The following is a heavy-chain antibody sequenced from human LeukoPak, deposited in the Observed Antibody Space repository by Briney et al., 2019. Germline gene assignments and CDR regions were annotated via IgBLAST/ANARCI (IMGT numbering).Heavy chain of an antibody. CDR2: ISSSSSYT. CDR1: GFTFSDYH. Sequence: AGSLRLSCAASGFTFSDYHMSWIRQAPGRGLEWVSYISSSSSYTNYADSVKGRFTISRDNAKNSLYLQMNSLRAEDTAVYYCASASLYRGYFDYWGQGTLVTVSS. D-gene: IGHD2-8*01. V-gene: IGHV3-11*06. CDR3: ASASLYRGYFDY. J-gene: IGHJ4*02.